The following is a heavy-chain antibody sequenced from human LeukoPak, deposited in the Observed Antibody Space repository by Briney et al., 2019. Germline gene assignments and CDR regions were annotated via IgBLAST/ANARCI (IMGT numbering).Heavy chain of an antibody. CDR2: ISTSEGT. J-gene: IGHJ4*02. D-gene: IGHD4-17*01. Sequence: PSEPLSLTCTVSGGSMSNYYWSWLRQPGGKGLEWIGRISTSEGTNYNPSLKSRVAMSVDTSKNRFTLKLSSVTAADTAVYYCARDRSMTTVTTRLDYWGQGTLVTVSS. CDR1: GGSMSNYY. V-gene: IGHV4-4*07. CDR3: ARDRSMTTVTTRLDY.